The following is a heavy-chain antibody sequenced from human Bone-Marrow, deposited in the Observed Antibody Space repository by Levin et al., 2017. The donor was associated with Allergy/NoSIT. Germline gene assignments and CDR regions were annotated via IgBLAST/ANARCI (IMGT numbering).Heavy chain of an antibody. CDR1: GGSISGYY. V-gene: IGHV4-59*01. Sequence: SQTLSLTCTVSGGSISGYYWSWIRQPPGKGLEWIGYMYNSGSTKYNPSLKSRVTISVDTSKNQFSLKLNSVTAADAAVYYCARDRTITASGQTYYYGMDGWGQGTTVTVSS. CDR2: MYNSGST. J-gene: IGHJ6*02. CDR3: ARDRTITASGQTYYYGMDG. D-gene: IGHD6-13*01.